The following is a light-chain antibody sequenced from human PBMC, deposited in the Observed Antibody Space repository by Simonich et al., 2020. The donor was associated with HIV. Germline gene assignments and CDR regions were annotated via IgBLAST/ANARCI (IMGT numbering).Light chain of an antibody. Sequence: QTVVTPEPSFSVSPGGTVTLTCGLSSGSVSTNYYPSWYQQTPGQAPPTLIYNTNTRSSGVPDRFSGSILGNKAALTLTGVKADDESDYYCVLYMASGINWVFGGGTKLTVL. V-gene: IGLV8-61*01. CDR1: SGSVSTNYY. CDR2: NTN. CDR3: VLYMASGINWV. J-gene: IGLJ3*02.